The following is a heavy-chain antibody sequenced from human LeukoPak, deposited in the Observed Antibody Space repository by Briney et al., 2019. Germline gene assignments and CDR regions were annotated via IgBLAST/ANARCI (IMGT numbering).Heavy chain of an antibody. J-gene: IGHJ5*02. Sequence: TLSLTCAVSGGSISSGGYSWSWIRQPPGKGLEWIGYIYHSGSTYYNPSLKSRVTISVDRSKNQFSLKLSSVTAADTAVYYCARDGYGKIDPWGQGTLVTVSS. CDR3: ARDGYGKIDP. CDR2: IYHSGST. D-gene: IGHD5-18*01. V-gene: IGHV4-30-2*01. CDR1: GGSISSGGYS.